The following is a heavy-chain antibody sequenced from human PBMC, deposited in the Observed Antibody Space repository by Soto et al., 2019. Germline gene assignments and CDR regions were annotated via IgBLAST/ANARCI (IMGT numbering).Heavy chain of an antibody. J-gene: IGHJ5*02. D-gene: IGHD1-7*01. CDR3: ARTIYNWNYVSWFDP. V-gene: IGHV1-3*01. Sequence: SVRVSCKASGYTFTSYAMHWVRQAPVQRLEWMGWINAGNGNTKYSQKFQGRVTITRDTSASTAYMELSSLRSEDTAVYYCARTIYNWNYVSWFDPWGQGTLVTVSS. CDR2: INAGNGNT. CDR1: GYTFTSYA.